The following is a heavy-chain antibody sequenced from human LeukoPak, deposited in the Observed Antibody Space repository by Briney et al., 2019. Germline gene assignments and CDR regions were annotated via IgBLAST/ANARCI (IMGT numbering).Heavy chain of an antibody. CDR2: IYYSGST. CDR1: GGSISSSSYY. CDR3: AAKDIVVVVAAEAFDI. V-gene: IGHV4-39*07. Sequence: PSETLSLTCTVSGGSISSSSYYWGWIRQPPGKGLEWIGSIYYSGSTYYNPSLKSRVTISVDESKNQFSLKLSSVTAADTAVYYCAAKDIVVVVAAEAFDIWGQGTMVTVSS. D-gene: IGHD2-15*01. J-gene: IGHJ3*02.